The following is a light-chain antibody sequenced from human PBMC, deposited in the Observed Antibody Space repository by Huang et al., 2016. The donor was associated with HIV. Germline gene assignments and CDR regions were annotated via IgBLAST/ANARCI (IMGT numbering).Light chain of an antibody. CDR3: LQRADWPLT. Sequence: EIVLTRSPATLSLSPGERATLSCRASQSVSGYVAWYQQRPGQAPRLLIYDASNRATGIPARFSGSGSGTDYSLTVSSLMPEDFAVYYCLQRADWPLTFGGGTKVDLK. CDR2: DAS. V-gene: IGKV3-11*01. CDR1: QSVSGY. J-gene: IGKJ4*01.